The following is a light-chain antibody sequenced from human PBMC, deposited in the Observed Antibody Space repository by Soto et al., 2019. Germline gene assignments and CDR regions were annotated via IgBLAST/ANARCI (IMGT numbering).Light chain of an antibody. V-gene: IGLV2-14*01. Sequence: QSALTQPASVSGSPGQSITISCTGTSSDVGGYNYVSWYQQHPGKAHKLMIYEVSNRPSGVSNRFSGSKSGSTASLTISGLQAEDEADYYCSSYASTSTNVFGTGTKVTVL. CDR3: SSYASTSTNV. CDR2: EVS. J-gene: IGLJ1*01. CDR1: SSDVGGYNY.